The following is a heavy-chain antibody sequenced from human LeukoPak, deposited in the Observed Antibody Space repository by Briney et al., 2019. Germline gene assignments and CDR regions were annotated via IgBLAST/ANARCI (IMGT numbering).Heavy chain of an antibody. CDR1: GFTFNDYA. D-gene: IGHD6-13*01. CDR2: ISWNSGSI. CDR3: AKEYSSSRGFDP. V-gene: IGHV3-9*01. J-gene: IGHJ5*02. Sequence: GGSLRLSCAASGFTFNDYAMHWVRQAPGKGLEWVSGISWNSGSIGYAGSVKGRFTISRDNAKNSLYLEMNSLRLEDTALYYCAKEYSSSRGFDPWGQGTLVTVSS.